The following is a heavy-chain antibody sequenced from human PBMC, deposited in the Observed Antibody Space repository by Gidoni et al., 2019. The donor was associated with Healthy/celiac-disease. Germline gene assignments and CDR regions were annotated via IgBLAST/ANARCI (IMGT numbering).Heavy chain of an antibody. CDR3: ATVQLERLEYYYGMDV. CDR1: GYTLTDLS. J-gene: IGHJ6*02. Sequence: QVQLVQSGAEVKKPGASVKVSCKVSGYTLTDLSMHWVRPAPGKGLEWMGGFDPEDGETIYAQKFQGRVTMTEDTSTDTAYLELSSLRSEDTAVYYCATVQLERLEYYYGMDVWGQGTTVTVSS. CDR2: FDPEDGET. V-gene: IGHV1-24*01. D-gene: IGHD1-1*01.